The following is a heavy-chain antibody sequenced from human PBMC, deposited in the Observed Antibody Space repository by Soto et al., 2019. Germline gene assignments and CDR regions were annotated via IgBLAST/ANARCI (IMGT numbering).Heavy chain of an antibody. D-gene: IGHD2-2*01. Sequence: ASVKVSCKASGDTFTCHVITSLLQAPEQVLEWMGWISTYNGNTNYAQKLQGRVTLTTDTSTSTAYMELRSLRSDDAAVYYCARGASCTSTSCYDYFHYGMDVWGQGTTVTVSS. V-gene: IGHV1-18*01. CDR1: GDTFTCHV. J-gene: IGHJ6*02. CDR3: ARGASCTSTSCYDYFHYGMDV. CDR2: ISTYNGNT.